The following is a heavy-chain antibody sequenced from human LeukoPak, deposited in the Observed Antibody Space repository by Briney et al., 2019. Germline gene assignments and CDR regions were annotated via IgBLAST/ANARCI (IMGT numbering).Heavy chain of an antibody. CDR1: GGSISSGDYY. Sequence: SQTLSLTCTVSGGSISSGDYYWSWIRQPPGKDLEWIGYIYSTGRTYYIPSLKSRLTMSVDTSQNQFSLKLTSVTAADSAVYYCARGGANYYEADYWGQGILVTVSA. V-gene: IGHV4-30-4*01. J-gene: IGHJ4*02. CDR3: ARGGANYYEADY. D-gene: IGHD4/OR15-4a*01. CDR2: IYSTGRT.